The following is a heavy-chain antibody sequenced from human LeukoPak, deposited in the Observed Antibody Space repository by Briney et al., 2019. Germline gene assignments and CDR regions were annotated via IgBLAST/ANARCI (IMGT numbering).Heavy chain of an antibody. CDR2: IIPIFGTA. V-gene: IGHV1-69*01. D-gene: IGHD2-2*02. J-gene: IGHJ3*02. CDR3: AAHYCSSTSCYNAFDI. CDR1: GGTFSSYA. Sequence: GSSVKVSCKASGGTFSSYAISWVRQAPGQGLEWMGGIIPIFGTANYAQKFQGRVTITADESTSTAYMELSSLRSEDTAVYYCAAHYCSSTSCYNAFDIWGQGTMVTVSS.